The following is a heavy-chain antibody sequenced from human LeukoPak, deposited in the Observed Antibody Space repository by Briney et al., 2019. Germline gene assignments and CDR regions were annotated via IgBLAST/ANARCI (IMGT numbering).Heavy chain of an antibody. V-gene: IGHV1-18*04. CDR2: ISAYNGNT. J-gene: IGHJ3*02. D-gene: IGHD4-17*01. CDR1: GYTFTSYG. Sequence: ASVKVSCKASGYTFTSYGISWVRQAPGQGLEWMGWISAYNGNTNYAQKLQGRVTMTTDTSTSTAYMELRSLRSDDTAVYYCAVGYQFDYGDYEADAFDIWGQWTMVTVSS. CDR3: AVGYQFDYGDYEADAFDI.